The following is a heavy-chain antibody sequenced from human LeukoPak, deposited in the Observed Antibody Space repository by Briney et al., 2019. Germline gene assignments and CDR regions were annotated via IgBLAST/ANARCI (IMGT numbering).Heavy chain of an antibody. V-gene: IGHV4-39*01. D-gene: IGHD5-24*01. Sequence: SETLSLTCTVSGGSISSSSNYWGWVRQPPGKGLEWIGTVYSTGSTTYSNPSLKSRVTISVGTSKNQFSLKLSSVTAADTAVYYCARHEEEDGYNAKTIDYWGQGTLVTVSS. CDR2: VYSTGSTT. CDR3: ARHEEEDGYNAKTIDY. CDR1: GGSISSSSNY. J-gene: IGHJ4*02.